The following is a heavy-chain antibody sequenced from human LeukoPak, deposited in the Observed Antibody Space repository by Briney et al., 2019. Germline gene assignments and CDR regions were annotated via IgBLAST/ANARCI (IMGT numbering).Heavy chain of an antibody. CDR2: ISYDGSNK. CDR1: GFTFSSYG. D-gene: IGHD3-3*01. CDR3: AKSRRYDFWSGYYHDAFDI. J-gene: IGHJ3*02. Sequence: GGSLRLSCAASGFTFSSYGMHWVRQAPGKGLEWVAVISYDGSNKYYADSVKGRFTISRDNSKNTLYLQMNSLRAEDTAVYYCAKSRRYDFWSGYYHDAFDIWGQGTMVTVSS. V-gene: IGHV3-30*18.